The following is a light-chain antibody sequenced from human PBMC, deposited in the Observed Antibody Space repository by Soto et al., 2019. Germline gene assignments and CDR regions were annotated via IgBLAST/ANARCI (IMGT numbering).Light chain of an antibody. V-gene: IGKV3D-15*01. CDR2: GAS. Sequence: EVVMTQSLSSLSVSRVGRSTLSCRASQSVFSSLAWYQQKPGQAPRLLIYGASSRATGIPARFSGSGSGTEFTLTISSLQSEDFAEYHCQQYNNWPQTFGQGTKVDI. J-gene: IGKJ1*01. CDR3: QQYNNWPQT. CDR1: QSVFSS.